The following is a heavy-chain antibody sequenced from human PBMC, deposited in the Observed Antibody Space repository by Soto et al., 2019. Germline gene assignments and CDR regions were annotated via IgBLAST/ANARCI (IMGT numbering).Heavy chain of an antibody. CDR3: ARDNPYSSGWPPHAFDI. CDR1: GGTFSSYT. J-gene: IGHJ3*02. CDR2: IIPILGIA. V-gene: IGHV1-69*04. Sequence: SVKVSCKASGGTFSSYTISWVRQAPGQGLEWMGRIIPILGIANYAQKFQGRVTITADKSMSTAYMELSSLRSEDTAVYYCARDNPYSSGWPPHAFDIWGQGTMVTVSS. D-gene: IGHD6-19*01.